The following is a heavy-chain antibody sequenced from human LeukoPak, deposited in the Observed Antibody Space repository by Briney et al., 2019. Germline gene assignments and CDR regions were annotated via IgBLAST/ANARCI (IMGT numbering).Heavy chain of an antibody. D-gene: IGHD4-17*01. CDR2: ISYDGSNK. CDR1: GFTFSSYG. J-gene: IGHJ6*02. CDR3: AKDRYGDLTSHYYGMDV. V-gene: IGHV3-30*18. Sequence: GGSLRLSCAASGFTFSSYGMHWVRQAPGKGLEWVAVISYDGSNKYYADSVKGRFTIPSDNSTNTLYLQMHSLRAEDTAVYYCAKDRYGDLTSHYYGMDVWGQGTTVTVSS.